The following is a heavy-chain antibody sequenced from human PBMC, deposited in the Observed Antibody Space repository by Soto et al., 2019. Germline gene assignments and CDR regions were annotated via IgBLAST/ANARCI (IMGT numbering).Heavy chain of an antibody. D-gene: IGHD3-10*01. CDR2: ISTYKGDT. J-gene: IGHJ4*02. Sequence: QVQLVQSGPEVKKPGASVKVSCKASGYTFTMYGISWVRQAPGQGLEWMGWISTYKGDTEYAQNFQGRVTMTRETSTTTAYMEMEGLRSDDTAVYYCARDSPLRGVIPNYFDYWGQGTLVTVSS. CDR3: ARDSPLRGVIPNYFDY. V-gene: IGHV1-18*01. CDR1: GYTFTMYG.